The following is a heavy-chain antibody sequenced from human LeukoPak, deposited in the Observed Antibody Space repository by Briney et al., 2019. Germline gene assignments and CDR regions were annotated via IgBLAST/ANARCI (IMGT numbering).Heavy chain of an antibody. Sequence: SETLSLTCTVSGGSVSSGTYYWSWIRQPPGKGLEWIGFIYYSGSTNYNPSLKSRVTISVDTSKNQFSLEVNSVTAADTAVYYCARMYSNYFVYWGQGTLVTVSS. CDR1: GGSVSSGTYY. CDR3: ARMYSNYFVY. CDR2: IYYSGST. J-gene: IGHJ4*02. D-gene: IGHD4-11*01. V-gene: IGHV4-61*01.